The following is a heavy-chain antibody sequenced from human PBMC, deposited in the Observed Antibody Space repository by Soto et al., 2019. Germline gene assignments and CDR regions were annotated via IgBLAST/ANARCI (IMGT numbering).Heavy chain of an antibody. J-gene: IGHJ4*02. Sequence: AAVKVSCKASGCTFTRYGISWVQQAPGQGLEWMGWISGYNGDTNYAQKYQGRVTMTTDTSTSTAYMELRSLRSDDTAVYYCARAPQTVAGAGIWYWGQGTLVTVSS. CDR3: ARAPQTVAGAGIWY. V-gene: IGHV1-18*01. D-gene: IGHD6-13*01. CDR1: GCTFTRYG. CDR2: ISGYNGDT.